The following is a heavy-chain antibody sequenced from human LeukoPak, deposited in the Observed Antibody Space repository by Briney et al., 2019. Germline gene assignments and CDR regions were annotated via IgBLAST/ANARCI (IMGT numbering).Heavy chain of an antibody. CDR2: ISGSGGST. D-gene: IGHD3-10*01. V-gene: IGHV3-23*01. Sequence: PGGSLRLSCAASGFTFSSYGMSWVRQAPGKGLEWVSAISGSGGSTYYADSVKGRFTISRDNSKNTLYLHVNSLRPEDTAVYYCAKVTYGSGTYGAFDSWGQGTLVTVSS. J-gene: IGHJ4*02. CDR1: GFTFSSYG. CDR3: AKVTYGSGTYGAFDS.